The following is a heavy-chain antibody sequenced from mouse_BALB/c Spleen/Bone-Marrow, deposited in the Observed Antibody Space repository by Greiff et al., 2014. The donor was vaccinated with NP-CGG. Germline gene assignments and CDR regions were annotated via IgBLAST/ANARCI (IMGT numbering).Heavy chain of an antibody. CDR2: INPGSDGT. V-gene: IGHV1-54*01. Sequence: VHLQQSGAELVRPGTSVKVSCKASGYAFTNYLIEWVKQRPGQGLEWIGMINPGSDGTNYNEKFKGKATLTADKSSSTAYMQLSSLTSDDSAVYFCARRDGSYFDYWGQGTTLTVSS. CDR3: ARRDGSYFDY. D-gene: IGHD3-3*01. CDR1: GYAFTNYL. J-gene: IGHJ2*01.